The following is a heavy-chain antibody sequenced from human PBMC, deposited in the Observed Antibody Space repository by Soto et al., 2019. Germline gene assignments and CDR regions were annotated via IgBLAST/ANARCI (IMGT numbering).Heavy chain of an antibody. V-gene: IGHV3-74*01. CDR2: INSDGSST. J-gene: IGHJ6*02. Sequence: GGSLRLSCAASGFTFSSYWMHWVRQAPGKGLVWVSRINSDGSSTSYADSVKGRFTISRDNAKNTLYLQMNSLRAEDTAVYYCARDLSYYDVWSGYSYYYYGVDVWGQGTTVTVSS. CDR3: ARDLSYYDVWSGYSYYYYGVDV. CDR1: GFTFSSYW. D-gene: IGHD3-3*01.